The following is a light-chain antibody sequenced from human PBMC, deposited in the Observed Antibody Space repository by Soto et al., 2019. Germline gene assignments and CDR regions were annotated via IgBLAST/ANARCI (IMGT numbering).Light chain of an antibody. Sequence: QSVLTQPPSVSAAPGQKVTISCSGSSSNIGNNYVSWYQQLPGTAPKLLIYENNKRPSGIPDRFSGSKSGTSATLGITGLQTGDEADYYCGTWDDSLNAYVFGTGTKLTVL. V-gene: IGLV1-51*01. CDR1: SSNIGNNY. J-gene: IGLJ1*01. CDR2: ENN. CDR3: GTWDDSLNAYV.